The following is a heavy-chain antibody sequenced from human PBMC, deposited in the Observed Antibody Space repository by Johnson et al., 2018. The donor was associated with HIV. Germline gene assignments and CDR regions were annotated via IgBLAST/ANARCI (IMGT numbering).Heavy chain of an antibody. J-gene: IGHJ3*02. CDR2: ISSSSSSI. V-gene: IGHV3-11*01. CDR1: GFTFSDHY. CDR3: ARDDILTGYYDAFDI. Sequence: VQLVESGGGLVKPGGSLRLSCAVSGFTFSDHYMSWIRQAPGKGLEWVSYISSSSSSIYYADSVKGRFTISRDNAKNSLYLQMNSLRAEDTAVYYCARDDILTGYYDAFDIWGQGTMVTVSS. D-gene: IGHD3-9*01.